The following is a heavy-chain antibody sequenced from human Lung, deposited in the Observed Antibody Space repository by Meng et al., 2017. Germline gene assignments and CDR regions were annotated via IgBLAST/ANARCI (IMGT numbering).Heavy chain of an antibody. CDR1: GGSFSGYS. D-gene: IGHD6-19*01. J-gene: IGHJ4*02. CDR2: IIDSGST. V-gene: IGHV4-34*02. Sequence: QGHLQAGGAGLLTPSQTLSLTCAVYGGSFSGYSWSWIRQPPGKGLEWIGEIIDSGSTNYNPSLKSRVTISVDTSKNQFSLRVTSVTAADRAVYYCVRRTYSSGWYFDYWGQGTLVTVSS. CDR3: VRRTYSSGWYFDY.